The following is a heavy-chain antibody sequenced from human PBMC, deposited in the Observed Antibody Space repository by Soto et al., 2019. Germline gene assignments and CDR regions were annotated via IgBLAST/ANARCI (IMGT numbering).Heavy chain of an antibody. J-gene: IGHJ6*02. V-gene: IGHV1-69*01. CDR3: ARSQGSSTSLEIYYYYYYGMDV. D-gene: IGHD2-2*01. Sequence: QVQLVQSGAEVKKPGSSVKVSCKASGGTFSSYAISWVRQAPGQGLEWMEGNIPISDTTNYAQKFQGKGTIHADESTSTAYMELSSLRSEDTAVYYCARSQGSSTSLEIYYYYYYGMDVWGQGTTVTVSS. CDR2: NIPISDTT. CDR1: GGTFSSYA.